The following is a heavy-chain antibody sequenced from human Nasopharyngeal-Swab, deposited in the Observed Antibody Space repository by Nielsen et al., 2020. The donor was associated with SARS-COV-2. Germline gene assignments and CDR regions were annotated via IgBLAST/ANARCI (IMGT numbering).Heavy chain of an antibody. CDR2: IKTDGSEE. V-gene: IGHV3-7*03. CDR1: GFIFGNHW. J-gene: IGHJ4*02. D-gene: IGHD6-13*01. CDR3: AREILRSSSWCDF. Sequence: GGSLRLSCVGSGFIFGNHWMSWVRQAPGKGLEWIGNIKTDGSEEHYVDSVKGRFTISRDNDKKSLYLQMNSLRDEDTAVYYCAREILRSSSWCDFWGQGTLVTVSS.